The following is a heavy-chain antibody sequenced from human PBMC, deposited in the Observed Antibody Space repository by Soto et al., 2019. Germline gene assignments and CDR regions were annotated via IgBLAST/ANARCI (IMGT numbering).Heavy chain of an antibody. CDR2: ISGSGGST. D-gene: IGHD6-25*01. CDR1: GFTFSSYA. CDR3: AKGKDPTSATPTRPFDY. V-gene: IGHV3-23*01. Sequence: GGSLRLSCAASGFTFSSYAMSWVRQAPGKGLEWVSAISGSGGSTYYADSVKGRFTISRDNSQNTLYLQLNSLRAEDTAVYYCAKGKDPTSATPTRPFDYWGQGTLVTVSS. J-gene: IGHJ4*02.